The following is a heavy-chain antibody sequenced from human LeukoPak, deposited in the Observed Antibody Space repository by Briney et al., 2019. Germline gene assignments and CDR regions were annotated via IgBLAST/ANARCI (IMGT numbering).Heavy chain of an antibody. V-gene: IGHV5-51*01. CDR3: ARLLRTSQIIVYDYFDY. CDR2: IYPGYSDT. J-gene: IGHJ4*02. D-gene: IGHD3-16*02. CDR1: GYSFTSYW. Sequence: GESPRISRKGSGYSFTSYWIARGRQVPGKGLERKGIIYPGYSDTRYSPSFQGQVTISADKSISTAYLQWRSLKASDTAMYYCARLLRTSQIIVYDYFDYWGQGTLVTVSS.